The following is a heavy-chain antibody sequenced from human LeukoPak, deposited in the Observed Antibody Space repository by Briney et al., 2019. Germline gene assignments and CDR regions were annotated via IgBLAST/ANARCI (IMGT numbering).Heavy chain of an antibody. J-gene: IGHJ2*01. CDR3: AADSYYDSSGYSFLWYFDL. CDR1: GLTFSNSA. D-gene: IGHD3-22*01. Sequence: SVKVSCKASGLTFSNSAVQWVRQARGQRLEWIGWIVVGSNNTNYAQKFQERVTITRDMSTSTAYMELSSLRSEDTAVYYCAADSYYDSSGYSFLWYFDLWGRGTQITVSS. CDR2: IVVGSNNT. V-gene: IGHV1-58*01.